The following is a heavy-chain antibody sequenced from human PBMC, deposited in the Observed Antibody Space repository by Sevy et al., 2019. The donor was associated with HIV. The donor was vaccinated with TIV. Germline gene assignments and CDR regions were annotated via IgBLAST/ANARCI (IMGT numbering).Heavy chain of an antibody. CDR2: IYYSGST. V-gene: IGHV4-39*01. D-gene: IGHD3-10*01. CDR3: ARLSSGYGSGSWGWYYYYYMDV. J-gene: IGHJ6*03. CDR1: GGSISSSSYY. Sequence: SETLSLTCTVSGGSISSSSYYWGWIRQPPGKGLEWIGSIYYSGSTYYNPSLKSRVTISVDTSKNQFSLKLSSVTAADTAVYYCARLSSGYGSGSWGWYYYYYMDVWGKGTMVTVSS.